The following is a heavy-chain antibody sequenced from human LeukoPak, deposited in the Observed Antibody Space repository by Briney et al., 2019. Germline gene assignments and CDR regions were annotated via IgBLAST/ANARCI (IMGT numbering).Heavy chain of an antibody. D-gene: IGHD3-3*01. J-gene: IGHJ4*02. CDR2: ISPSGSTI. CDR1: GFTFRSYE. Sequence: PGGSLRLSCGASGFTFRSYEMNWVRLAPGKGLEWFSYISPSGSTIYYADSVKGRFTISRDNAKNSLYLQMNGLRVEDTAFYYCARGDYDVWSAPFDHWGQGTLVSVSS. V-gene: IGHV3-48*03. CDR3: ARGDYDVWSAPFDH.